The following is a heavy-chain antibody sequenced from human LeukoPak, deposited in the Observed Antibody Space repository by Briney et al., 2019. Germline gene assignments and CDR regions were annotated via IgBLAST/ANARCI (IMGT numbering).Heavy chain of an antibody. Sequence: PSETLSLTCTVSGGFINSYYWSWIRQPAGKGLEWIGRVYTSGITNYNPSLKSRITMSVDTSKTQFSMKLPSVTAADTAVYYCARHNGFDRGYYYYMDVWGKGTTVTVSS. V-gene: IGHV4-4*07. CDR3: ARHNGFDRGYYYYMDV. J-gene: IGHJ6*03. D-gene: IGHD3-9*01. CDR2: VYTSGIT. CDR1: GGFINSYY.